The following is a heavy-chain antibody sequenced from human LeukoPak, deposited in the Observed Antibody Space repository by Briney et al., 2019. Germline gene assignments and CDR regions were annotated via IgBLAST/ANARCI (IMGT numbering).Heavy chain of an antibody. CDR1: GFSFSGYV. CDR3: ARGGDCSSISCYRYGMDV. Sequence: GGSLRHSCAASGFSFSGYVMSWVRQTPGKGLEWVSGISGSGGSIYYADPVKGRFTISRDNSKNTLYLQMNSLRAEDTAVYYCARGGDCSSISCYRYGMDVWGQGTTVTVSS. J-gene: IGHJ6*02. D-gene: IGHD2-2*01. CDR2: ISGSGGSI. V-gene: IGHV3-23*01.